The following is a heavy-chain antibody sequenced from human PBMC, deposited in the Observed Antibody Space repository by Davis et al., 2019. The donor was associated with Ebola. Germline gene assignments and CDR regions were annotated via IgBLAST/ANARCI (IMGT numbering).Heavy chain of an antibody. Sequence: ASVKVSCKASGYTFTSYDINWVRQATGQGLEWMGWMNPNSGNTGYAQKFQGRVTMTRNTSISTAYMELSSLRSEDTAVYYCARALLRYFDWLFPRAYYFDYWGQGTLVTVSS. J-gene: IGHJ4*02. CDR2: MNPNSGNT. CDR3: ARALLRYFDWLFPRAYYFDY. CDR1: GYTFTSYD. V-gene: IGHV1-8*01. D-gene: IGHD3-9*01.